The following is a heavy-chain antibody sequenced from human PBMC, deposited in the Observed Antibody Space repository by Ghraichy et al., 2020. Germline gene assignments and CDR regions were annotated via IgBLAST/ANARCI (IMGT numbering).Heavy chain of an antibody. CDR1: GGSFSGYY. J-gene: IGHJ5*02. CDR2: INHSGST. Sequence: SETLSLTCAVYGGSFSGYYWSWIRQPPGKGLEWIGEINHSGSTNYNPSLKSRVTISVDTSKNQFSLKLSSVTAADTAVYYCARDKYSSGWTGYNWFDPWGPGTLVTVSS. CDR3: ARDKYSSGWTGYNWFDP. D-gene: IGHD6-19*01. V-gene: IGHV4-34*01.